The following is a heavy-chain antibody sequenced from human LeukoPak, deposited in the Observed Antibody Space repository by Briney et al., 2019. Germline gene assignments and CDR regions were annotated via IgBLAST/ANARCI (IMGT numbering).Heavy chain of an antibody. CDR2: IKQDGSEK. V-gene: IGHV3-7*01. CDR3: APEWYYYDSSGYYYFDY. J-gene: IGHJ4*02. Sequence: GGSLRLSCAASGFTFSSYWMSWVRQAPGKGLEWVANIKQDGSEKYYVDSVKGRFTISRDNAKNSLYLQMNNLRAEDTAVYYCAPEWYYYDSSGYYYFDYWGQGTLVTVSS. D-gene: IGHD3-22*01. CDR1: GFTFSSYW.